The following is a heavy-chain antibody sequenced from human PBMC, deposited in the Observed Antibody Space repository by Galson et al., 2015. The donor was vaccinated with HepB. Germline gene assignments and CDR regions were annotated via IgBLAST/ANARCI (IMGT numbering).Heavy chain of an antibody. J-gene: IGHJ6*02. CDR2: INHSGST. CDR3: ARSRRSSSSRRRDYYYGMDV. CDR1: GGSFSGYY. V-gene: IGHV4-34*01. D-gene: IGHD6-6*01. Sequence: ETLSLTCAVYGGSFSGYYWSWIRQPPGKGLEWIGEINHSGSTNYNPSLKSRVTISVDTSKNQFSLELSTVTAADTAVYYCARSRRSSSSRRRDYYYGMDVWGQGTTVTVSS.